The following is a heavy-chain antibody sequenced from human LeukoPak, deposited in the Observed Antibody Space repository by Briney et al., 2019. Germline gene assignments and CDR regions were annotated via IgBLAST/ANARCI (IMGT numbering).Heavy chain of an antibody. CDR1: GYTFTSYY. V-gene: IGHV1-2*06. CDR2: INPDSGGT. J-gene: IGHJ4*02. D-gene: IGHD1-26*01. CDR3: ARADRGRGSFYLY. Sequence: ASVKVSCKASGYTFTSYYMHWVRQAPGQGLEWLGRINPDSGGTNYAQKFQGRVTMTRDTSVSTAYMELSRLTSDDTAVYYCARADRGRGSFYLYWGQGTLVTVSS.